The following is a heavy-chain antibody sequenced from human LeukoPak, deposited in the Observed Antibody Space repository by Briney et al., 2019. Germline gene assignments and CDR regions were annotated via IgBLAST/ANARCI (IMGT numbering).Heavy chain of an antibody. CDR2: IYPGYSDA. D-gene: IGHD5-18*01. J-gene: IGHJ4*02. CDR3: ARQGVDTAMVRGAFDY. V-gene: IGHV5-51*01. CDR1: GYILTNNW. Sequence: GESLKISCKVSGYILTNNWIGWVRQVPGKGLEWMGLIYPGYSDAKYSPSFQGQVTFSVDKSISTAYLQWSSLKASDTAMYYCARQGVDTAMVRGAFDYWGQGTLVTVSS.